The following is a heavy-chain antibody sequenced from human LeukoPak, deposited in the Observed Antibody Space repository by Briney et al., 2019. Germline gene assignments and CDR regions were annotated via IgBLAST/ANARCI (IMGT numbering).Heavy chain of an antibody. CDR2: ISSSSRTI. Sequence: QSGGSLRLSCAASGFTFSSYRMTWVPHAPGKGLEGVSYISSSSRTIYYTHSVKGRFTISRDNAKNSLYLQMNSLRREDTAVYYCGRGVQWLRSRFTYYYYMDVWGKGTTVTVSS. J-gene: IGHJ6*03. D-gene: IGHD3-22*01. CDR3: GRGVQWLRSRFTYYYYMDV. V-gene: IGHV3-48*04. CDR1: GFTFSSYR.